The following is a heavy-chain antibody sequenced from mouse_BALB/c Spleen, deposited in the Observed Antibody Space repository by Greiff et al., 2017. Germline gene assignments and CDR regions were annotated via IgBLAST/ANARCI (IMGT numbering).Heavy chain of an antibody. J-gene: IGHJ2*01. D-gene: IGHD1-1*01. CDR1: GFNIKDYY. Sequence: EVKLVESGAELVRSGASVKLSCTASGFNIKDYYMHWVKQRPEQGLEWIGWIDPENGDTEYAPKFQGKATMTADTSSNTAYLQLSSLTSEDTAVYYCNGGLYYGSSSDYWGQGTTLTVSS. CDR2: IDPENGDT. CDR3: NGGLYYGSSSDY. V-gene: IGHV14-4*02.